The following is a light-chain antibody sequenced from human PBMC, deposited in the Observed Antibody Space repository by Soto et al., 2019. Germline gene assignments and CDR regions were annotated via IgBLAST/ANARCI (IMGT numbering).Light chain of an antibody. V-gene: IGLV2-14*01. J-gene: IGLJ1*01. CDR1: SSDVGGYNY. CDR2: EVS. CDR3: GSYTSSSTLEI. Sequence: QSALTQPASVSGSPGQSITISCTGTSSDVGGYNYVSWYQHHPGKAPKLMIFEVSNRPSGVSNRFSASKSGNTASLTISGLQADDEADYYCGSYTSSSTLEIFGTGTKLTVL.